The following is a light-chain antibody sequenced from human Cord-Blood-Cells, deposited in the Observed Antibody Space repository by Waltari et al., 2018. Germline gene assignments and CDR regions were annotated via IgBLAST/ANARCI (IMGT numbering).Light chain of an antibody. V-gene: IGLV2-11*01. Sequence: QSALTQPRSVPGSPGQSVTIPCTETSIDVGGYNYVFWYQQQPGKAPKLMIYDVSKRPSGVPYRFSGSKAGNTASLTISGLQAEDEADYYCCSYAGSYTYVFGTGTKVTVL. CDR3: CSYAGSYTYV. CDR1: SIDVGGYNY. CDR2: DVS. J-gene: IGLJ1*01.